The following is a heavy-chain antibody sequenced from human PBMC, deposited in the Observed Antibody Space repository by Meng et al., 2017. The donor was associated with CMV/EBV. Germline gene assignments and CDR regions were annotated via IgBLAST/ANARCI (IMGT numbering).Heavy chain of an antibody. CDR3: ARDGEVGATLYYYYGMDV. J-gene: IGHJ6*02. D-gene: IGHD1-26*01. CDR1: GFTFSSYS. Sequence: GGSLRLSCAASGFTFSSYSMNWVRQAPGKGLEWVSYISSSSNTIYYADSVKGRFTISRDNAKNSLYLQMNSLRAEDTAVYYCARDGEVGATLYYYYGMDVWGQGTTVTVSS. V-gene: IGHV3-48*04. CDR2: ISSSSNTI.